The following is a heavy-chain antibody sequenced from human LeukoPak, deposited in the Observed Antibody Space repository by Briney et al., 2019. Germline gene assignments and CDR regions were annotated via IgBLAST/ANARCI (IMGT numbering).Heavy chain of an antibody. Sequence: GXSLRLSCAASGFTFSNYGMHWVRQAPGKGGEWVAFIRNDGNNKYYVDSVKGRFTISRDNSKNTLYLQMNSLRVEDTAVSYCAKDPGSYGWSYFDYWGQGTLVTVSS. CDR2: IRNDGNNK. J-gene: IGHJ4*02. CDR1: GFTFSNYG. D-gene: IGHD3-16*01. CDR3: AKDPGSYGWSYFDY. V-gene: IGHV3-30*02.